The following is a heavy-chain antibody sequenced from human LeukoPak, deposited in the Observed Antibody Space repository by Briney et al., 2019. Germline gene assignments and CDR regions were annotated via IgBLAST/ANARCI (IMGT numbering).Heavy chain of an antibody. CDR1: GGSISSSSYY. CDR2: IYTSGST. Sequence: SEALSLTCTVSGGSISSSSYYWSWIRQPAGKGLEWIGRIYTSGSTNYNPSLKSRVTMSVDTSKNQFSLKLSSVTAADTAVYYCARERVVRGVISPYGYYGMDVWGQGTTVTVSS. V-gene: IGHV4-61*02. CDR3: ARERVVRGVISPYGYYGMDV. D-gene: IGHD3-10*01. J-gene: IGHJ6*02.